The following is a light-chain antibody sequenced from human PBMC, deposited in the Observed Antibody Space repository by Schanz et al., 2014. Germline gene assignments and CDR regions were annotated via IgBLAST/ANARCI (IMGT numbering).Light chain of an antibody. J-gene: IGLJ2*01. CDR1: SSDIGGYDF. Sequence: QSALTQPASVSGSPGQSITISCTGTSSDIGGYDFVSWYQQHPGKAPKVVIYDVSNRPSGVSNRFSGSKSGNTASLTISGLQVEDEGDYSCSSYALSTTFVIFGGGTKLTVL. CDR2: DVS. CDR3: SSYALSTTFVI. V-gene: IGLV2-23*02.